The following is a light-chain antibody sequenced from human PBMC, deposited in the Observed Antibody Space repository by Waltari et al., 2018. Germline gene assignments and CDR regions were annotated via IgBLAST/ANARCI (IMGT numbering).Light chain of an antibody. Sequence: DIVMTQTPLSLSVTPGQPASISCKSSQSLLHSDGKTYLDWYLQKPGQPPQLLIYEVSNRFSGGPERFIGSRSGTDFTLEISRVEAEDDVVYYCMLSAQHPPLTFGEGTKLEIK. J-gene: IGKJ4*01. V-gene: IGKV2D-29*01. CDR1: QSLLHSDGKTY. CDR2: EVS. CDR3: MLSAQHPPLT.